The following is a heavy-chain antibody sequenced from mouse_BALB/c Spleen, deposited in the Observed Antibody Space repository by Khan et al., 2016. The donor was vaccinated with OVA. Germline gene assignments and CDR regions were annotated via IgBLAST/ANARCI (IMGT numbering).Heavy chain of an antibody. D-gene: IGHD2-10*01. CDR2: INTHSGVP. CDR3: ARGGAAYYRSDGGAMEY. Sequence: QIQLVQSGPELKKPGETVRISCKASGYTFTTAGIQWVQKMPGKGLKWIGWINTHSGVPKYAEDFKGRFAFSLEISVNTAYLQLTNLKNEDTATYLCARGGAAYYRSDGGAMEYWGQGTSVTVSS. J-gene: IGHJ4*01. V-gene: IGHV9-4*02. CDR1: GYTFTTAG.